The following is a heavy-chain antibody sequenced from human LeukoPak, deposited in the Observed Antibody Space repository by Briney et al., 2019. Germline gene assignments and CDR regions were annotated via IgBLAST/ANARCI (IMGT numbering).Heavy chain of an antibody. CDR1: GYTFTSDG. Sequence: ASVTVSCTASGYTFTSDGISWVRQAPGQGLQWMGWISAYNGNTNYAQNIQGRVTMTTDTSTSTAYMELRSLRSDDTAVYYCARARRGGITIFGVVVRNDYFDYWGQGTLVTVSS. CDR3: ARARRGGITIFGVVVRNDYFDY. CDR2: ISAYNGNT. D-gene: IGHD3-3*01. V-gene: IGHV1-18*01. J-gene: IGHJ4*02.